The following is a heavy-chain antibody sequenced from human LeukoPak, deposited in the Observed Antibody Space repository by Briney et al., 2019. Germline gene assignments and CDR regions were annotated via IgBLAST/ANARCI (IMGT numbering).Heavy chain of an antibody. D-gene: IGHD3-10*01. Sequence: ASVKVSCKVSGYTLTELSMHWVRQAPGKGLEWMGGFDPEDGETIYAQKFQGRVTMTEDTSTDTAYMELSSLRSEDTAVYYCATRGITMVQGVIIGWFDPWGQGTLVTVSS. J-gene: IGHJ5*02. CDR3: ATRGITMVQGVIIGWFDP. CDR1: GYTLTELS. CDR2: FDPEDGET. V-gene: IGHV1-24*01.